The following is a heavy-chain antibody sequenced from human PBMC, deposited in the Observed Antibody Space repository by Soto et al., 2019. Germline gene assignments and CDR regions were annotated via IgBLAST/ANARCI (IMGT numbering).Heavy chain of an antibody. D-gene: IGHD6-19*01. CDR1: GFTFSSYG. J-gene: IGHJ1*01. CDR2: IWYDGSNK. V-gene: IGHV3-30*19. Sequence: GGSLRLSCAASGFTFSSYGMHWVRQAPGKGLEWVAVIWYDGSNKYYADSVKGRFTISRDNSKNTLYLQMNSLRAEDTAVYYCARGSGWYGERAEYFQHWGQGTLVTVSS. CDR3: ARGSGWYGERAEYFQH.